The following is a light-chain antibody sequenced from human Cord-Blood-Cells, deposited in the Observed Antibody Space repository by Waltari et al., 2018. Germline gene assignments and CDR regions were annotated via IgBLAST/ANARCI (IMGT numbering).Light chain of an antibody. V-gene: IGLV3-1*01. CDR2: QDS. CDR1: KLGDKY. J-gene: IGLJ2*01. CDR3: QAWDSSTVV. Sequence: SYELTQPPSVSVSPGQTARITCSGAKLGDKYACWYQQKPGQYPVLVLYQDSKRPSGVPERFSGSNSGNTATLTISGTQAMDEADYCCQAWDSSTVVFGGGTKLTVL.